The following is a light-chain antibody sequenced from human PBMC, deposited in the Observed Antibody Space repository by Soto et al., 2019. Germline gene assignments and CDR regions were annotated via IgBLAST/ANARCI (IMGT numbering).Light chain of an antibody. V-gene: IGKV3-20*01. Sequence: EIVLTQSPGTLSLSPGERATLSCRASQTIRNNDLAWYQQKPGQAPRLLIYLASTRATDIPDRFSGSVSGTDFTLTISRLEAEDFAVYYCHQYNNLPITFGQGTRLEIK. CDR2: LAS. J-gene: IGKJ5*01. CDR1: QTIRNND. CDR3: HQYNNLPIT.